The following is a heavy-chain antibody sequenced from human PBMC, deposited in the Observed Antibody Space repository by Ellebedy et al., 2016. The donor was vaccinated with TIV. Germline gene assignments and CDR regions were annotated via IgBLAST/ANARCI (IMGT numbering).Heavy chain of an antibody. Sequence: SETLSLTXTVSNASDASFSSYYWSWIRQPAGKGLEWMGRIFMSGTTTYNPSLKSRLTMSIDTSKTQFSLTLHSVTAADVAVYFCARLKQSRDRSHWYFDLWGRGTLVTVSS. D-gene: IGHD1-14*01. J-gene: IGHJ2*01. CDR2: IFMSGTT. V-gene: IGHV4-4*07. CDR3: ARLKQSRDRSHWYFDL. CDR1: NASDASFSSYY.